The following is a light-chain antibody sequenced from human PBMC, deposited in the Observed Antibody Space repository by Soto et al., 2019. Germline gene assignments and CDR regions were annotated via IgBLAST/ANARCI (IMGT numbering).Light chain of an antibody. J-gene: IGLJ1*01. Sequence: QSALTQPPSASGSPGQSVTISCTGTSSDVGGHNYVSWYQQHPGKAPKLMIYEVTQRPSGVPVRFSGSKSGNTASLTVSGLQAEDEADYYCCSYAGNNNVFGTGTKVTVL. CDR2: EVT. V-gene: IGLV2-8*01. CDR1: SSDVGGHNY. CDR3: CSYAGNNNV.